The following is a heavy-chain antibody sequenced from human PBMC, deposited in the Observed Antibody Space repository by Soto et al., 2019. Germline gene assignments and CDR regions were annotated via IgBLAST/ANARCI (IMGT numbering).Heavy chain of an antibody. J-gene: IGHJ4*02. Sequence: QVQLVESGGGVVQPGRSLRLSCAASGFTFSSYGMHWVRQAPGKGLEWVAVISYDGSNKYYADSVKGRFTISRDNSKNTLYLQMNSLRAEDTAVSYCAKDQEAYCSGGSCYNFDYWGQGTLVTVSS. CDR1: GFTFSSYG. V-gene: IGHV3-30*18. D-gene: IGHD2-15*01. CDR2: ISYDGSNK. CDR3: AKDQEAYCSGGSCYNFDY.